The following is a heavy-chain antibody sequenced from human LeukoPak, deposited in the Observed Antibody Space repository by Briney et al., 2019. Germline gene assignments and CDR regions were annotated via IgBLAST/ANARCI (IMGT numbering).Heavy chain of an antibody. Sequence: SETLSLTCTVSGGSISSSGYYWGWIRQPPGKGLEWIGSIYYSGSTYYNPSLKSRVTISVDTSKNQFSLKLSSVTAADTAVYYCARHNRYYYATDYWGQGTLVTVSS. CDR2: IYYSGST. CDR3: ARHNRYYYATDY. V-gene: IGHV4-39*01. CDR1: GGSISSSGYY. J-gene: IGHJ4*02. D-gene: IGHD3-10*01.